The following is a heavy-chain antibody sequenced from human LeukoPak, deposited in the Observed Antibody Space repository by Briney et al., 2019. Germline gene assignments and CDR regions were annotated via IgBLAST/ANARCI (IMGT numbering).Heavy chain of an antibody. CDR2: LYYSGST. J-gene: IGHJ4*02. CDR3: ARGLGSRYYFNS. D-gene: IGHD3-10*01. CDR1: GGSINAYY. V-gene: IGHV4-59*01. Sequence: SETLSLTCTVSGGSINAYYWSWIRQPPGKGLEWIGYLYYSGSTNYNPSLKSRVTISGDTSKNQFSLKLTSVTAADTAVYYCARGLGSRYYFNSWGQGTLSPSPQ.